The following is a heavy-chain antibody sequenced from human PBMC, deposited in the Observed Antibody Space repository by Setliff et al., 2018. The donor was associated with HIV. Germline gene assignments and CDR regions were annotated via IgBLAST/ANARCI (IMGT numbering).Heavy chain of an antibody. CDR3: ARGLSFYDPGGFDY. CDR1: GGSFGVYR. J-gene: IGHJ4*02. V-gene: IGHV4-4*07. Sequence: PSETLSLTCTISGGSFGVYRWSWIRQSAGRGLEWIGRIDSSGTTDYKPSLKGRVAISVDTSRNQFSLRVTSVTAADTAVYYCARGLSFYDPGGFDYWGQGTLVTVSS. D-gene: IGHD3-22*01. CDR2: IDSSGTT.